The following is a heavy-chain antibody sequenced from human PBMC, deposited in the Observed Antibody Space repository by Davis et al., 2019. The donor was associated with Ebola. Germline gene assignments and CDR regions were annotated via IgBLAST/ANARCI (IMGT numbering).Heavy chain of an antibody. D-gene: IGHD3-22*01. J-gene: IGHJ3*02. CDR2: IYYSGST. CDR1: GGSISSYY. V-gene: IGHV4-59*12. Sequence: PGGSLRLSCTVSGGSISSYYWSWIRQPPGKGLEWIGYIYYSGSTYYNPSLKSRVTISVDTSKNQFSLKLSSVTAADTAVYYCAREGSWSSGYYYDDAFDIWGQGTMVTVSS. CDR3: AREGSWSSGYYYDDAFDI.